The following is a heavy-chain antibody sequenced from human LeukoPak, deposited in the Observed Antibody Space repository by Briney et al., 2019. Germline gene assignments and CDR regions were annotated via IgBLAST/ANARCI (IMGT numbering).Heavy chain of an antibody. V-gene: IGHV1-69*05. D-gene: IGHD1-7*01. CDR3: AREVTGTTLFLFDI. CDR2: IIPIFGTA. CDR1: GGTFSSYA. Sequence: ASSKISCKASGGTFSSYAISWVRHAPRQRLEWMGGIIPIFGTANYAQKFQGRVTITTDESTGTAYMELSSLRSEATAVYYCAREVTGTTLFLFDIWGQGTMVTVSS. J-gene: IGHJ3*02.